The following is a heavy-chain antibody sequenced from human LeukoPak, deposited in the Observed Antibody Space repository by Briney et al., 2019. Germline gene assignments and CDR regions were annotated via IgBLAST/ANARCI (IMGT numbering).Heavy chain of an antibody. J-gene: IGHJ4*02. CDR1: GGTFSSYA. V-gene: IGHV1-69*04. Sequence: SVKVSFKASGGTFSSYAISWVRQAPGQGLEWMGRIIPILGIANYAQKFQGRVTITADKSTSTAYMELSSLRSEDTAVYYCARGHDSSGYTMDYWGQGTLVTVSS. CDR2: IIPILGIA. CDR3: ARGHDSSGYTMDY. D-gene: IGHD3-22*01.